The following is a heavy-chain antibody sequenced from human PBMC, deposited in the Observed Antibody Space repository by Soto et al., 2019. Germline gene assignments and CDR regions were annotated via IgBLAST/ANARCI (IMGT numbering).Heavy chain of an antibody. D-gene: IGHD3-16*01. CDR1: GYTFSDFD. Sequence: ASVKVSCKASGYTFSDFDINWLRQASGQGPEWMGWMNAKSGDTFFAQRFQGKFNMTWDTSLSTAYMEVGSLTSDDTAMYYCARANPFNYAGFEVWGQGTTGIVA. CDR2: MNAKSGDT. CDR3: ARANPFNYAGFEV. V-gene: IGHV1-8*01. J-gene: IGHJ6*02.